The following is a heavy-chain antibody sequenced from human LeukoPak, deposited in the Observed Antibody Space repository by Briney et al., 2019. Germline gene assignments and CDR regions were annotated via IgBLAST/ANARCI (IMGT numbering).Heavy chain of an antibody. CDR1: GFTFSSYG. Sequence: GGSLRLSCAASGFTFSSYGMHWVRQAPGKGLEWVTFIRYDGSNKYYTDSVKGGFTISRDNSKNTLYLQMDSLRAEDTAVYYCARDYDFWSGYYSPTRGYFGYWGQGTLVTVSS. V-gene: IGHV3-30*02. D-gene: IGHD3-3*01. J-gene: IGHJ4*02. CDR3: ARDYDFWSGYYSPTRGYFGY. CDR2: IRYDGSNK.